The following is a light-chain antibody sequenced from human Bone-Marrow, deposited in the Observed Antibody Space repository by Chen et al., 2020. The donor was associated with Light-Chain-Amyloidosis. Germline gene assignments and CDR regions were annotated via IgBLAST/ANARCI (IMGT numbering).Light chain of an antibody. CDR2: DSS. V-gene: IGKV1-33*01. CDR3: QQYDKLPLT. J-gene: IGKJ4*01. CDR1: QDITNY. Sequence: DVQLTQSPSSLSASVGDRVTITCQASQDITNYLNWYQQKPGRAPKLLIFDSSNMAGGVPSRLSGSGSGSTFSLTISSLEPEDVATYFCQQYDKLPLTFGGGTKVEIK.